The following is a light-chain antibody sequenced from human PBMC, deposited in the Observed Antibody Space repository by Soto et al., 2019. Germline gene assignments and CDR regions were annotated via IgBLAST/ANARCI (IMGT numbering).Light chain of an antibody. V-gene: IGLV2-14*01. CDR1: STDVGGYKY. CDR2: DVT. Sequence: QSVLTQPASVSGSPGQSITISCTGTSTDVGGYKYVSWYQQHPGKAPKFMIYDVTSRPSGISNRFSGSKSGNMAFLIISGLQAEDEADYYCLSYTSSDTYVFGTGTKVTVL. CDR3: LSYTSSDTYV. J-gene: IGLJ1*01.